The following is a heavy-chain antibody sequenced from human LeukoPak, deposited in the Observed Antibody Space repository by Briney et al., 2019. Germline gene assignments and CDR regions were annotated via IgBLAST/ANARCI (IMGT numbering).Heavy chain of an antibody. CDR2: ISPSNTYI. V-gene: IGHV3-21*01. CDR1: GFSFCLHG. CDR3: ARVAYTYVFDF. D-gene: IGHD3-16*01. Sequence: GGSLTLSCAASGFSFCLHGMNWLPQAPGKALEWVASISPSNTYIFYGDAVKGRFTISRDDTTNSVHLQMNSLGPEDTAVHYFARVAYTYVFDFCGEGSLLTGSS. J-gene: IGHJ4*02.